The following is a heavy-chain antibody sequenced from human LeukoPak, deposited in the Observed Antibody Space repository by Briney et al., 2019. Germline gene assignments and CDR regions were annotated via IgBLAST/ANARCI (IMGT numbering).Heavy chain of an antibody. CDR1: GFTFSSYD. Sequence: GGSLRLSCAASGFTFSSYDIRWVRQAPGKGLEWVAVISYDGSNKYYADSVKGRFTISRDNSKNSLYLQMNSLRAEDTAVYYCARASSWGYYDSSGYSGLWGQGTLVTVSS. V-gene: IGHV3-33*05. CDR2: ISYDGSNK. CDR3: ARASSWGYYDSSGYSGL. D-gene: IGHD3-22*01. J-gene: IGHJ4*02.